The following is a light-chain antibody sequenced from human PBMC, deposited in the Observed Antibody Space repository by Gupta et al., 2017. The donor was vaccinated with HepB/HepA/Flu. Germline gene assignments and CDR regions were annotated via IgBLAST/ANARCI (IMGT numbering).Light chain of an antibody. CDR3: QQDGNSPRT. Sequence: IVWTQSPGTLSLSPGESATLSCRASQSVRSNYLAWYQQKPGQSPRLLIYGASSRATGIPDRFSGSGSETDFALTISRLEPEDFAVYYCQQDGNSPRTFGQGTKVEIE. V-gene: IGKV3-20*01. CDR2: GAS. J-gene: IGKJ1*01. CDR1: QSVRSNY.